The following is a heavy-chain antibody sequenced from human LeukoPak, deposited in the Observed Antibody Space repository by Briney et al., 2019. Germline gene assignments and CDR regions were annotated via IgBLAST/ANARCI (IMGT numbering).Heavy chain of an antibody. J-gene: IGHJ5*02. V-gene: IGHV1-2*02. CDR3: ARWDYYDSSGYYQP. CDR1: GYTFTGYY. D-gene: IGHD3-22*01. Sequence: ASVKVSCKASGYTFTGYYMHWVRQAPGQGLEWMGWINPNSGGTNYAQKFQGRVTMTRDTSISTAYMELSRLRSDDTAVYYCARWDYYDSSGYYQPWGQGTLVTVPS. CDR2: INPNSGGT.